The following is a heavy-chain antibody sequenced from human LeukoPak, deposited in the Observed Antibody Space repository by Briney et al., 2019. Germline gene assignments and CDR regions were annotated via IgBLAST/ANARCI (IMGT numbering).Heavy chain of an antibody. CDR1: GFTLSGYW. CDR2: IRQDGSAK. J-gene: IGHJ4*02. Sequence: GGSLRLSCAASGFTLSGYWMRWGRPGLGEGLGRGSNIRQDGSAKYYVDSVKARSPTPRDTAKTSLYLQINSRRAEDTAVCYRGRDANYDYVWGSYPVYWGQGSLVTVSS. CDR3: GRDANYDYVWGSYPVY. D-gene: IGHD3-16*02. V-gene: IGHV3-7*01.